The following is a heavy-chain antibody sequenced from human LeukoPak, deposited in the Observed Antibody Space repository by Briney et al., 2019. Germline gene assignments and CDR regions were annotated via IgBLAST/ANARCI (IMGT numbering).Heavy chain of an antibody. CDR3: ARTTAAAGFDY. CDR1: GFTFSSYD. D-gene: IGHD6-13*01. V-gene: IGHV3-30*03. CDR2: ISYDGSNK. Sequence: GGSLRLSCAASGFTFSSYDMHWVRQAPGKGLEWVAIISYDGSNKYYADSMKGRFTISRDNSKNTLYLQMNGLRGEDTALYYCARTTAAAGFDYWGQGTLVTVSS. J-gene: IGHJ4*02.